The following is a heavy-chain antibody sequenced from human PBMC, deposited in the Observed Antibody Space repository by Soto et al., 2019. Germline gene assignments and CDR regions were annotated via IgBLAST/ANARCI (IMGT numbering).Heavy chain of an antibody. Sequence: GGSLRLSCAASGFTFSSYAMSWVRQAPGKGLEWVSAISGSGGSTYYADSVKGRFTISRDNSKNTLYLQMNSLRAEDTAVYYCAKVLYSSSTEYYYYGMDVWGQGTTVTV. CDR2: ISGSGGST. V-gene: IGHV3-23*01. D-gene: IGHD6-6*01. J-gene: IGHJ6*02. CDR1: GFTFSSYA. CDR3: AKVLYSSSTEYYYYGMDV.